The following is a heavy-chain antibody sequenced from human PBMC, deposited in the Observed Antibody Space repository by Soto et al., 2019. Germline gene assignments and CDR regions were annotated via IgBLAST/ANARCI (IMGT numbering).Heavy chain of an antibody. D-gene: IGHD3-10*01. Sequence: ETLSLTCTVSGGSISSYYWSWIRQPPGKGLEWIGYIYYIGSTYYNPSLKSRVSISVDTSKNQFSLKLSSVTAADTAVYYCARFYMVRGVMGAFDIWGQGTMVTVSS. CDR3: ARFYMVRGVMGAFDI. J-gene: IGHJ3*02. V-gene: IGHV4-59*06. CDR2: IYYIGST. CDR1: GGSISSYY.